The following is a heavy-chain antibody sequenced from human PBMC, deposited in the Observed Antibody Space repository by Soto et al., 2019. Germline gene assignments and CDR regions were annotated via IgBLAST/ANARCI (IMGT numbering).Heavy chain of an antibody. Sequence: SGGSLRLSCAGSGFIFSSYAVHWVRQGPGKGLEWVSGISGDGGNTYYADSVKGRFTISRDNSKNTLYLQMNSLRAEDTAVYYCAKGRWFLWGQGTMVTVSS. CDR1: GFIFSSYA. V-gene: IGHV3-30*04. CDR3: AKGRWFL. CDR2: ISGDGGNT. J-gene: IGHJ3*01. D-gene: IGHD2-15*01.